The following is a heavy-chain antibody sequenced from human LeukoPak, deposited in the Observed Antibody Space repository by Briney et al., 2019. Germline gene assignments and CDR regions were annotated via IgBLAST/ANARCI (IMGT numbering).Heavy chain of an antibody. J-gene: IGHJ4*02. Sequence: GGSLTLSRAASGFTVSSNYMSWVRQAPGKGLEWVSVIYSGGSTYYADSVKGRFTISRDNSKNTLYLQMNSLRAEDTAVYYCASGDLYSSSWRPIDYWGQGTLVTVSS. CDR2: IYSGGST. CDR3: ASGDLYSSSWRPIDY. CDR1: GFTVSSNY. V-gene: IGHV3-53*01. D-gene: IGHD6-13*01.